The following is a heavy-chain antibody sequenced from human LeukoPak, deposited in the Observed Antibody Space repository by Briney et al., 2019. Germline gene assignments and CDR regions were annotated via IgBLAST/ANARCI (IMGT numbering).Heavy chain of an antibody. J-gene: IGHJ5*02. D-gene: IGHD3-10*01. Sequence: SVNVSCKASGGTFSSYAISWVRQAPGQGLEWMGGIIPIFGTANYAQKFQGRVTITADESTSTAYMELSSLRSEDTAVYYCARDGSGSYYTWFDPWGQGTLVTVSS. V-gene: IGHV1-69*13. CDR3: ARDGSGSYYTWFDP. CDR2: IIPIFGTA. CDR1: GGTFSSYA.